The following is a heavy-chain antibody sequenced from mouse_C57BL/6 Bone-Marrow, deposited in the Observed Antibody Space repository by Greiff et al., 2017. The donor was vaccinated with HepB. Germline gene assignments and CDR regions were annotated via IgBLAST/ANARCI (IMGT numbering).Heavy chain of an antibody. CDR1: GYTFTSYW. Sequence: VKLQQPGAELVKPGASVKLSCKASGYTFTSYWMHWVKQRPGQGLEWIGMIHPNSGSTNYNEKFKSKATLTVDKSSSTAYMQLSSLTSEDSAVYYCAREPPYYSNYYAMDYWGQGTSVTVSS. D-gene: IGHD2-5*01. V-gene: IGHV1-64*01. CDR3: AREPPYYSNYYAMDY. CDR2: IHPNSGST. J-gene: IGHJ4*01.